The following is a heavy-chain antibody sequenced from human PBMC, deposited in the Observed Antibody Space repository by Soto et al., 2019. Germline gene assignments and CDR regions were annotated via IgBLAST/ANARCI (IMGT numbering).Heavy chain of an antibody. Sequence: PGGSLRLSCTASGFTFGDYAMSWFRQAPGKGLEWVGFIRSKAYGGTTEYAASVKGRFTISRDDSKSIAYLQMNSLKTEDTAVYYCTRVRSSSWYGSYYYGMDVWGQGTTVTVSS. CDR3: TRVRSSSWYGSYYYGMDV. CDR1: GFTFGDYA. V-gene: IGHV3-49*03. D-gene: IGHD6-13*01. J-gene: IGHJ6*02. CDR2: IRSKAYGGTT.